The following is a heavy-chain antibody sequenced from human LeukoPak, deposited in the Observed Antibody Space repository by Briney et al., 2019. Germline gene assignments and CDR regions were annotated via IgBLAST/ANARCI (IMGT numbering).Heavy chain of an antibody. CDR3: VRDTISLGLSGGFDL. CDR1: GFTFSGYD. Sequence: GGSLRLSCAASGFTFSGYDVHWVRQATGKGVEWVTAIGRAGDTYYSGSVKGRFTISRQNGNNSLYLQMNSLRAGDTAVYYCVRDTISLGLSGGFDLCGRGALVTVSS. V-gene: IGHV3-13*04. CDR2: IGRAGDT. J-gene: IGHJ2*01. D-gene: IGHD3-16*01.